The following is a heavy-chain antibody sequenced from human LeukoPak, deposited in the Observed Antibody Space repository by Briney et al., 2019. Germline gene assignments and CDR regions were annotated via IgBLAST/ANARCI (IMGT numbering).Heavy chain of an antibody. CDR1: GFTFSSYA. J-gene: IGHJ4*02. V-gene: IGHV3-23*01. CDR3: AREIAKRDGYNRSALSGVFDY. Sequence: GGSLRLSCAASGFTFSSYAMSWVRQAPGKGLEWVSAISGSGGSTYYADSVKGRFTISRDNSKNTLYLQMNSLRAEGTAVYYCAREIAKRDGYNRSALSGVFDYWGQGTLVTVSS. D-gene: IGHD5-24*01. CDR2: ISGSGGST.